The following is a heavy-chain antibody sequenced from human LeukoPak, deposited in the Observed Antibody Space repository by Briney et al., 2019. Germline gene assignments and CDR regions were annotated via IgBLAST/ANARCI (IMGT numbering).Heavy chain of an antibody. V-gene: IGHV3-30*02. J-gene: IGHJ4*02. D-gene: IGHD3-10*01. CDR3: AKDRDWASGSGTDFDY. Sequence: GGSLRPSCAASGFTFSSYGMHWVRQAPGKGLEWVAFIRYDGTNEYYADSVKGRLTISRDNSKNTLYLQMNSLRAEDTAVYYCAKDRDWASGSGTDFDYWGQGTLVTVSS. CDR1: GFTFSSYG. CDR2: IRYDGTNE.